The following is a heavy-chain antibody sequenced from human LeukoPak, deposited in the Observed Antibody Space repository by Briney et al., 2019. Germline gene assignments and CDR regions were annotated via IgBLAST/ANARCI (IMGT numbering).Heavy chain of an antibody. D-gene: IGHD2-8*01. CDR2: LSVSGGET. J-gene: IGHJ4*02. V-gene: IGHV3-23*01. CDR3: AREGPRPPRCWYCDY. Sequence: GGSLRLSCAVSGVTLTNYCMGWVRQAPGKGLEWLASLSVSGGETSYADSVRGRFTISRDNAKNTLYLQMNRLRAEDTAVYYCAREGPRPPRCWYCDYWGQGTLVTVSS. CDR1: GVTLTNYC.